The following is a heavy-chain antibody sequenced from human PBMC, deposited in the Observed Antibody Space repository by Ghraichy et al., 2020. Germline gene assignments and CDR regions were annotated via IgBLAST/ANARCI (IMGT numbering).Heavy chain of an antibody. CDR3: ASGERITMVRGVIPNHY. V-gene: IGHV3-21*01. D-gene: IGHD3-10*01. CDR1: GFTFSSYS. CDR2: ISSSSSYI. J-gene: IGHJ4*02. Sequence: GESLRLSCAASGFTFSSYSMNWVRQAPGKGLEWVSSISSSSSYIYYADSVKGRFTISRDNAKNSLYLQMNSLRAEDTAVYYCASGERITMVRGVIPNHYWGQGTLVTVSS.